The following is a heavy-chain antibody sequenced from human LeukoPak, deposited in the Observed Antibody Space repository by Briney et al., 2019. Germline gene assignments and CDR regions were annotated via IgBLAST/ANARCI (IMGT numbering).Heavy chain of an antibody. J-gene: IGHJ4*02. CDR1: GYSISSGYY. CDR3: ATGECTGGSCPIALDY. V-gene: IGHV4-38-2*02. D-gene: IGHD2-15*01. CDR2: IYHSGNT. Sequence: SETLSLTCTVSGYSISSGYYWGWIRQPPGKGLEWIGTIYHSGNTYYNPSLASRVIILVDTSKNEFSLQLGSVTAADTAVYYCATGECTGGSCPIALDYWGQGTLVTVSS.